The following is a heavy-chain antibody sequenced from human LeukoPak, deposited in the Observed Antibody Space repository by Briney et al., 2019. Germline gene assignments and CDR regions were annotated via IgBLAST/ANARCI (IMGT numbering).Heavy chain of an antibody. J-gene: IGHJ4*02. Sequence: PGGSLRLSCAASGFTFSSYEMNWVRQAPGKGLEWVSSISSSSSAINYADSVKGRFTISSDNAKNSLYLQMNSLRAEDTAVYYCVRDGLYYFDYWGQGTLVTVSS. CDR1: GFTFSSYE. V-gene: IGHV3-48*03. CDR3: VRDGLYYFDY. D-gene: IGHD3-10*01. CDR2: ISSSSSAI.